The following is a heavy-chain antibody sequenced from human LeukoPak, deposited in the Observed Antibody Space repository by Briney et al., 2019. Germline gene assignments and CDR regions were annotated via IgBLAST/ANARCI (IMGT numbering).Heavy chain of an antibody. CDR1: GFIVSNNY. J-gene: IGHJ4*02. V-gene: IGHV3-21*01. D-gene: IGHD2/OR15-2a*01. CDR2: ISSSSSYI. CDR3: ARGSPFPD. Sequence: PGGSLRLSCAASGFIVSNNYMNWVRQAPGKGLEWVSSISSSSSYIYYADSVKGRLTISRDNAKNSLYLQMNSLRAEDTAVYYCARGSPFPDWGQGTLVTVSS.